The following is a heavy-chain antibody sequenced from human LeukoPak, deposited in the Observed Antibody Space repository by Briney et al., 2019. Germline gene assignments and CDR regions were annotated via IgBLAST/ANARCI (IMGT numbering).Heavy chain of an antibody. CDR2: IYWDDDK. J-gene: IGHJ4*02. CDR1: LFSLSSNDVG. CDR3: AFSKYSRSDFDS. Sequence: SGPTLLKATQTLTPTGTFSLFSLSSNDVGVCCIRQPPREALERLALIYWDDDKRYSPSQKSRLTITNDTSKNHVVLTLANMDPADTATYYCAFSKYSRSDFDSWGQGTLVTVSS. V-gene: IGHV2-5*02. D-gene: IGHD6-6*01.